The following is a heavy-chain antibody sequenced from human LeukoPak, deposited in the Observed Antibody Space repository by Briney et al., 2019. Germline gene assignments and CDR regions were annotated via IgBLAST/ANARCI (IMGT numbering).Heavy chain of an antibody. CDR1: GGSFSGYY. CDR3: ARDYDYDY. D-gene: IGHD5-12*01. V-gene: IGHV4-34*01. CDR2: INHSGST. Sequence: PSETLSLTCAVYGGSFSGYYWSWIRQPPGKELEWIGEINHSGSTNYNPSLKSRVTISVDTSKNQFSLKLSSVTAADTAVYYCARDYDYDYWGQGTLVTVSS. J-gene: IGHJ4*02.